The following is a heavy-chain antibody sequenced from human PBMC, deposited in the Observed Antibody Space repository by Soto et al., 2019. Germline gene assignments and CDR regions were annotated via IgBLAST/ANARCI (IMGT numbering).Heavy chain of an antibody. J-gene: IGHJ5*02. CDR1: GFTFSSYG. Sequence: QVQLVESGGGVVQPGRSLRLSCVVSGFTFSSYGMHWVRQAPGKGLEWVAGISCDGSNKDYADSVRGRFTISRDNSNNALDLPTKSLRAEDTAVYYGAKDQPYRRMWCDDWGQGTLVTVSS. CDR2: ISCDGSNK. V-gene: IGHV3-30*18. CDR3: AKDQPYRRMWCDD. D-gene: IGHD1-26*01.